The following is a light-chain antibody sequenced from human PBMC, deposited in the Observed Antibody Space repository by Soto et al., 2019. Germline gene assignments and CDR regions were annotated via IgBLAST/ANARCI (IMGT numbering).Light chain of an antibody. Sequence: QSVLTQPPSASGSPGQSVSISCSGGSSDVGGSKYVSWYQVKPGKAPKLIIYGVNRRPEGAPYRFSGSESGNTASLTVSGLQAEDEGDYYCFSYADSNNFVFGSGTKVTVL. CDR2: GVN. CDR1: SSDVGGSKY. J-gene: IGLJ1*01. V-gene: IGLV2-8*01. CDR3: FSYADSNNFV.